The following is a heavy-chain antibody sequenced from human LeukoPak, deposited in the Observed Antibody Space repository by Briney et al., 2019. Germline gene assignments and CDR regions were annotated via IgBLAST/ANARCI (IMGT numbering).Heavy chain of an antibody. V-gene: IGHV4-31*03. CDR1: GGSISSGGYY. Sequence: PSQTLSLTCTVSGGSISSGGYYWSWIRQHPGKGLEWIGYIYYSGSTYYNPSLKSRVTISVDTSKNQFSLKLSSVTAADTAVYYCARWPLGDDSSGYYLDIRGQGTMVTVSS. J-gene: IGHJ3*02. D-gene: IGHD3-22*01. CDR2: IYYSGST. CDR3: ARWPLGDDSSGYYLDI.